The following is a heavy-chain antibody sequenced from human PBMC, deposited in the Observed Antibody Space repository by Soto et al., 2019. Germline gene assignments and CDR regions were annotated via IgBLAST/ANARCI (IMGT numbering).Heavy chain of an antibody. D-gene: IGHD1-1*01. CDR1: GLTVSGTKY. CDR2: LYDVFGS. V-gene: IGHV3-53*01. J-gene: IGHJ3*01. CDR3: ASWHEREHAYDV. Sequence: ESGGGLIQPGESLRLSCAAFGLTVSGTKYVAWVRQAPGKGLEWVSALYDVFGSFYADSVKGRFTTSSDRSKSTVYLQMNDLRPDDTAVYYCASWHEREHAYDVWGQGTTVIVSS.